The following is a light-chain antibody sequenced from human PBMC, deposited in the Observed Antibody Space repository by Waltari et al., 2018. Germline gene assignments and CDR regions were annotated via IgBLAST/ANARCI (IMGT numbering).Light chain of an antibody. CDR3: QQCYTFPYT. Sequence: DIVMTQSPDSLTVSLGERATINCKSSQSVSSSSNTKNYLGWYKQKPGQPPKLLITWASTPESGVPDRFSGSGSGTDFTLTISSLQAEDVAVYYCQQCYTFPYTVGQGTKLEIK. CDR2: WAS. V-gene: IGKV4-1*01. CDR1: QSVSSSSNTKNY. J-gene: IGKJ2*01.